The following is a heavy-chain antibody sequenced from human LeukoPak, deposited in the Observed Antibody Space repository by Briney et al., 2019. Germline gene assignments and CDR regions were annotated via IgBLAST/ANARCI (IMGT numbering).Heavy chain of an antibody. CDR3: ARSSYLWSGAFDY. V-gene: IGHV3-66*01. CDR2: IYSGGST. Sequence: GGYLILSCAASGFTVSSNYMSWVRQAKGKGLEWVSVIYSGGSTYYADSVKGRFTISRDNSKNTLYLQMNSLRAEDTAVYYCARSSYLWSGAFDYWGQGTLVTVSS. D-gene: IGHD3-10*01. CDR1: GFTVSSNY. J-gene: IGHJ4*02.